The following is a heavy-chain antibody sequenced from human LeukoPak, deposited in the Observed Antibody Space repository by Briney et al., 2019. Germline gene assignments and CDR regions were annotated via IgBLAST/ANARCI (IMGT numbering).Heavy chain of an antibody. CDR1: GFAFSTCA. D-gene: IGHD3-3*01. CDR2: ISGSGGST. V-gene: IGHV3-23*01. CDR3: AKGGQNFDFWRFDY. J-gene: IGHJ4*02. Sequence: GRSLRLSCAASGFAFSTCAMSWVRQAPGKGLEWVSSISGSGGSTYYADSVKGRFSISRDNSKNTVYLEMNSLRAEDTALYYCAKGGQNFDFWRFDYWGQGTLVPVSS.